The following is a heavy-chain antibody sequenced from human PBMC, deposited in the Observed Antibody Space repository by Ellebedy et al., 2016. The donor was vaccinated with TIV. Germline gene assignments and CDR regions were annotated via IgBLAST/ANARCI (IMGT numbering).Heavy chain of an antibody. Sequence: SVKVSXKASGNTVSSYAIGWVRQPPGQGLEWMGQIIPVLGTTNYAQKFQGRVTITADKSTSTAYMELSSLRSEDTAVYYCARVFAYSDYGMDVWGQGTTVTVSS. CDR1: GNTVSSYA. D-gene: IGHD5-12*01. CDR3: ARVFAYSDYGMDV. J-gene: IGHJ6*02. CDR2: IIPVLGTT. V-gene: IGHV1-69*06.